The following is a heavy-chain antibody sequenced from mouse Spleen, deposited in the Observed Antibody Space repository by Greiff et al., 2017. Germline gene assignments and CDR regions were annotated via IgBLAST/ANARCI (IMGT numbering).Heavy chain of an antibody. Sequence: EVMLVESGGGLVKPGWSLKLSCAASGFTFSDYYMYWVRQTPEKRLEWVATISDGGSYTYYPDSVKGRFTISRDNAKNNLYLQMSSLKSEDTAMYYCAREGAGDYAMDYWGQGTSVTVSS. CDR2: ISDGGSYT. V-gene: IGHV5-4*02. CDR3: AREGAGDYAMDY. CDR1: GFTFSDYY. J-gene: IGHJ4*01. D-gene: IGHD4-1*01.